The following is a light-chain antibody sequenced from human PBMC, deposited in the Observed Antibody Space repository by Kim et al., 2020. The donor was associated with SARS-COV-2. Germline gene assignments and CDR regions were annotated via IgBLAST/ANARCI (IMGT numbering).Light chain of an antibody. CDR1: QSVSSSY. J-gene: IGKJ5*01. CDR3: QQYGSSPIT. V-gene: IGKV3-20*01. Sequence: ENVLTQSPGTLSLSPGERATLSCRASQSVSSSYLAWYQQKPGQAPRLLIYGAFNRATGIPDRFSGSGSGTDFTLIISRLETEDFTVYYCQQYGSSPITFGQRTRLEIK. CDR2: GAF.